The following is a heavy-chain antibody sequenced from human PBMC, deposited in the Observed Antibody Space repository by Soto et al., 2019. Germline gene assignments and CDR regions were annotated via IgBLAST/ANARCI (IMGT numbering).Heavy chain of an antibody. CDR3: ARDPGEDIVVVPAAIDGMDV. D-gene: IGHD2-2*01. V-gene: IGHV1-18*04. J-gene: IGHJ6*02. CDR2: ISAYNGNT. CDR1: GYTFTSYG. Sequence: QVQLVQSGAEVKKPGASVKVSCKASGYTFTSYGISWVRQAPGQGLEWMGWISAYNGNTNYAQKLQGRVTMTTDTSTSTAYMELRSLRSDDTAVYYWARDPGEDIVVVPAAIDGMDVWGQGTTVTVSS.